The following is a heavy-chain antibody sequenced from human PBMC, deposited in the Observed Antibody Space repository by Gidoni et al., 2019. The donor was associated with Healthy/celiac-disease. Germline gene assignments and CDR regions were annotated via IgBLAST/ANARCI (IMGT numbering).Heavy chain of an antibody. Sequence: EVQLVESGGGLVKPGGSLRLSCAPFGFTFRNAWMSWVRQDPGKGLEWVGSIKSKTDGGTTDYAAPVKGRFTISRDDSKNTLYLQMNSLKTEDTAVDYCTTDYYDSSGYYLWGQGTLVTVSS. V-gene: IGHV3-15*01. CDR1: GFTFRNAW. CDR2: IKSKTDGGTT. D-gene: IGHD3-22*01. J-gene: IGHJ5*02. CDR3: TTDYYDSSGYYL.